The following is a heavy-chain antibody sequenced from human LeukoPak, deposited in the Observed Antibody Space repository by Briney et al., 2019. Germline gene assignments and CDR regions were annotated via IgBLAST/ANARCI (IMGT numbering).Heavy chain of an antibody. CDR2: IYYSGST. CDR1: GGSISSYY. CDR3: ARDTPPYYSSSFYPIHYYYYMDV. J-gene: IGHJ6*03. V-gene: IGHV4-59*01. Sequence: SETLSLTCTVSGGSISSYYWSWIRQPPGKGLEWIGYIYYSGSTNYNPSLKSRVTISVDTSKNQFSLKLSSVTAADTAVYYCARDTPPYYSSSFYPIHYYYYMDVWGKGTTVTVSS. D-gene: IGHD6-13*01.